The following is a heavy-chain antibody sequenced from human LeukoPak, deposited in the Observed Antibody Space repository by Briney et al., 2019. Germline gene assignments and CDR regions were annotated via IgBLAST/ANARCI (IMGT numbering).Heavy chain of an antibody. CDR1: GGSFSGYY. D-gene: IGHD2-15*01. V-gene: IGHV4-4*08. J-gene: IGHJ4*02. Sequence: SETLSLTCAVYGGSFSGYYWSWIRQPPGKGLEWIGRIYTSGSTNYNPSLKSRVTISVDTSKNQFSLKLSSVTAADTAVYYCARGGTRDCSGGSCYSYWGQGTLVTVSS. CDR2: IYTSGST. CDR3: ARGGTRDCSGGSCYSY.